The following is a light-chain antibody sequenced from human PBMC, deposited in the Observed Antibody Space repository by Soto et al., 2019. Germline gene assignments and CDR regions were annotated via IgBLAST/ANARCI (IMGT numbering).Light chain of an antibody. J-gene: IGKJ1*01. CDR3: QEYDTSFTWT. V-gene: IGKV1-5*03. CDR2: KVS. Sequence: DIPMTQSPSTLSASIGDTVTITCRASQTINNWLAWYQQKPGQAPKVLIHKVSTLESGVPERFSGSGSGTDFTLTISNLQPDDFATYYCQEYDTSFTWTFGQGTRVELK. CDR1: QTINNW.